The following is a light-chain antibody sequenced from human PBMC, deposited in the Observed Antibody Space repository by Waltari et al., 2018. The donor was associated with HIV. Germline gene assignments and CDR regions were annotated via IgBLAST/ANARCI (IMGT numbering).Light chain of an antibody. CDR2: SNN. J-gene: IGLJ2*01. V-gene: IGLV1-44*01. Sequence: QSVLTQPPSASGTPGQRVTISCSGSSSNIGSNTVNWYQQLPGTAPKLLIYSNNQRPSGVPGRFSGSNSGTSASLAISGLQSEYEADYYCAAWDDSLNGVLFGGGTKLTVL. CDR1: SSNIGSNT. CDR3: AAWDDSLNGVL.